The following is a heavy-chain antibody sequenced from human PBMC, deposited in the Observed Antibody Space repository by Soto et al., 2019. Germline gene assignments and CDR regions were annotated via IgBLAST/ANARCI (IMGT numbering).Heavy chain of an antibody. CDR3: ARASHDDSSGYYTSSFDY. J-gene: IGHJ4*02. CDR1: GGCISSGGYY. D-gene: IGHD3-22*01. Sequence: QVQLQESGPGLVKPSQTRSRTCTVTGGCISSGGYYWSWIRQHPGKGLEWIGYIYYSGSTYYNPSLKSRVTISVDTSKNQFSLKLSSVTAADTAVYYCARASHDDSSGYYTSSFDYWGQGTLVTVSS. CDR2: IYYSGST. V-gene: IGHV4-31*03.